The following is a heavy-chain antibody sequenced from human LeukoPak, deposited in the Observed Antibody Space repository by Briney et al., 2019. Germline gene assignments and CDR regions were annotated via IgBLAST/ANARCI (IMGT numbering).Heavy chain of an antibody. J-gene: IGHJ4*02. CDR2: IRQDGRET. V-gene: IGHV3-7*01. Sequence: GGSLRLSCEGSGFSFGTSWMDWVRQAPGKGLEWVANIRQDGRETHYVDSVKGRFTISRDNAKNSLYLQMNSLTADDTAVYYCSASLNDWGQGTLVTVSS. CDR1: GFSFGTSW. CDR3: SASLND.